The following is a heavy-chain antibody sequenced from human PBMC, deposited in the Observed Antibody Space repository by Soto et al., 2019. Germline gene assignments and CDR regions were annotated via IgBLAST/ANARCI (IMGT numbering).Heavy chain of an antibody. CDR2: IYYSGST. V-gene: IGHV4-59*01. Sequence: NPSETLSLTCTVSGGSISSYYWSWIRQPPGKGLEWIGYIYYSGSTNYNPSLKSRVTISVDTSKNQFSLKLSSVAAADTAVYYCARDLGSSSYYYYMDVWGKGTTVTVSS. D-gene: IGHD6-13*01. CDR3: ARDLGSSSYYYYMDV. CDR1: GGSISSYY. J-gene: IGHJ6*03.